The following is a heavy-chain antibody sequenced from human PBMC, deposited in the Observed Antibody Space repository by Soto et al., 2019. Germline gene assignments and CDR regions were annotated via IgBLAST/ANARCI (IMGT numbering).Heavy chain of an antibody. J-gene: IGHJ6*02. D-gene: IGHD2-21*01. Sequence: QVQLVQSGADVKTPGASVRVSCKASGYTFTGYYVHWVREAPGQGLEWMGWINPETGSTSYAQKFQGRVTLSRDTSINTAYLGLSRLRFDDAAVYFWASDRYLVISDGMDVWGQGTTATVSS. CDR2: INPETGST. CDR3: ASDRYLVISDGMDV. CDR1: GYTFTGYY. V-gene: IGHV1-2*02.